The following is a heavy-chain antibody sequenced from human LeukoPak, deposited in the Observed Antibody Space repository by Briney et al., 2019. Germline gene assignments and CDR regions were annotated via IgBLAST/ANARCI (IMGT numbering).Heavy chain of an antibody. CDR1: GFTFDDYA. CDR2: ISWNSGSI. Sequence: GRSLRLSCAASGFTFDDYAMHWVRQAPGKGLEWVSGISWNSGSIGYADSVKGRFTISRDNAKNSLYLQMNSLRAEDTALYYXXXXYSSGWWGAGDYWGQGTLVTVSS. CDR3: XXXYSSGWWGAGDY. V-gene: IGHV3-9*01. J-gene: IGHJ4*02. D-gene: IGHD6-19*01.